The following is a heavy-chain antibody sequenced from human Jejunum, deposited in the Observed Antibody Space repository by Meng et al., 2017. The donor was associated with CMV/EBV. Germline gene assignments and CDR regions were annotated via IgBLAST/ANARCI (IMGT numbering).Heavy chain of an antibody. CDR3: ARGDYFDRYFDL. Sequence: SGFTFSSYNMNGGRQAPGKGLEWVADIKQDGSEEYYVDSVKGRFTISRDNAKNSLYLQMNSLRAEDTAVYFCARGDYFDRYFDLWGRGTLVTVSS. CDR1: GFTFSSYN. D-gene: IGHD3-22*01. V-gene: IGHV3-7*04. CDR2: IKQDGSEE. J-gene: IGHJ2*01.